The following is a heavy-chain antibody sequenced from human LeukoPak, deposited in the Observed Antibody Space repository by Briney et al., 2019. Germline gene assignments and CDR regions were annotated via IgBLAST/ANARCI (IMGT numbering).Heavy chain of an antibody. J-gene: IGHJ4*02. D-gene: IGHD3-10*01. CDR1: GGSFSGYY. CDR2: INHSGST. V-gene: IGHV4-34*01. Sequence: SETLSLTCAVYGGSFSGYYWSWIRQPPGKGLEWIGEINHSGSTNYNPSLKSRVTISVDTSKNQFSLKLSSVTAADTAVYYCARGHLWFGELWPSDYWGQGTLVTVSS. CDR3: ARGHLWFGELWPSDY.